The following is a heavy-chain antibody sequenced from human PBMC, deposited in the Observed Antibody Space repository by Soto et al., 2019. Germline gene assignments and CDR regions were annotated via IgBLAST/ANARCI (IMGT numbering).Heavy chain of an antibody. Sequence: GESLKISCKRSGYGFTSYWIAWVRQMPGKGLEWMGNIYPGDSDTRYSPSFQGQVTILADKSINTAYLQWSSLKASDTAMYFCARTTRIMIVLVNDASDGWGQGTMVAVS. CDR1: GYGFTSYW. V-gene: IGHV5-51*01. CDR3: ARTTRIMIVLVNDASDG. D-gene: IGHD3-22*01. J-gene: IGHJ3*01. CDR2: IYPGDSDT.